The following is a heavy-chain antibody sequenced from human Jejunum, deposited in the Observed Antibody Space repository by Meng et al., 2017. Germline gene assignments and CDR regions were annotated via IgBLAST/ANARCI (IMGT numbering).Heavy chain of an antibody. J-gene: IGHJ4*02. CDR2: ISASGDNT. Sequence: GESLKISCAASGFSFNNYAMSWVRQAPGKGLEWVSCISASGDNTYYSDSVKGRFTIPRDSSKNTLYLQMNSLTDDDTALYFCAIVRRTYTFGPLDDWGQGTLVTVSS. CDR1: GFSFNNYA. D-gene: IGHD5-18*01. CDR3: AIVRRTYTFGPLDD. V-gene: IGHV3-23*01.